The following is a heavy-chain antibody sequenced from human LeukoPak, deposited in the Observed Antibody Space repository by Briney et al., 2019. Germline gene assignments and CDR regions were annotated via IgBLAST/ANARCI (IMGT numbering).Heavy chain of an antibody. J-gene: IGHJ4*02. V-gene: IGHV3-7*01. CDR1: GFTFSNYW. CDR2: IKQDGSET. Sequence: GGSLRLSCAASGFTFSNYWMNWVRQAPGKGLECLSNIKQDGSETYYADSVKGRFTISRDNAKNPLYLQMNSLRAEDTAVYYCARETPRRGETRDGYRWGQGTLVTVSS. CDR3: ARETPRRGETRDGYR. D-gene: IGHD5-24*01.